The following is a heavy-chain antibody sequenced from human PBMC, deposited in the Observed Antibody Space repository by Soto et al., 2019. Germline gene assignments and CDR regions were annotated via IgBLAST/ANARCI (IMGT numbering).Heavy chain of an antibody. Sequence: PGGSLRLSCAASGFTFSSYAMHWVRQAPGKGLEWVAVISYDGSNKYYADSVKGRFTISRDNSKNTLYLQMNSLRAEDTAVYYCARRHSSGWYSAAFDIWGQGTMVTVSS. CDR3: ARRHSSGWYSAAFDI. CDR1: GFTFSSYA. D-gene: IGHD6-19*01. J-gene: IGHJ3*02. V-gene: IGHV3-30-3*01. CDR2: ISYDGSNK.